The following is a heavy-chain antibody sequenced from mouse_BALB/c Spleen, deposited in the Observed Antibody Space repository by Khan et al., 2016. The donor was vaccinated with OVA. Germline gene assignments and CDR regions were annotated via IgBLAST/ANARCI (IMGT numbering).Heavy chain of an antibody. Sequence: QVQLQQSGAEVVKPGASVKLSCKTTGYTFTSYWIQWIEQRPGQGLGWIGQIFPETGTTYYNENFKGKATLTVDTSSSTAYMQLSSLTSEDSAVYFCARGYFGNYEFVYWGQGTLVTVSP. CDR3: ARGYFGNYEFVY. D-gene: IGHD2-1*01. J-gene: IGHJ3*01. CDR1: GYTFTSYW. V-gene: IGHV1S132*01. CDR2: IFPETGTT.